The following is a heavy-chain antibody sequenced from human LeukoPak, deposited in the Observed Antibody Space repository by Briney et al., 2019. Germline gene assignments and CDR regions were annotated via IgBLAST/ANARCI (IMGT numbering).Heavy chain of an antibody. D-gene: IGHD6-13*01. CDR3: AREVVGSSSWRFNWFDP. CDR2: ITPILGIP. Sequence: SVKVSCKASGGTFSSSGISWVRQAPGQGLEWIGRITPILGIPYYAQKFQDRVAITADKSTSIAYMELSSLRSDDTAVYYCAREVVGSSSWRFNWFDPWGQGTLVTVSS. V-gene: IGHV1-69*04. J-gene: IGHJ5*02. CDR1: GGTFSSSG.